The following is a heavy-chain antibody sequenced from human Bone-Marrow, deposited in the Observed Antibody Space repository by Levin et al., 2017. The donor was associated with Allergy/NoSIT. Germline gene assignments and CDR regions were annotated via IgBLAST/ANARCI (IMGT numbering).Heavy chain of an antibody. J-gene: IGHJ6*02. V-gene: IGHV3-21*01. CDR2: ISARGNYI. CDR3: ASWDMEHYDRSGIDDFYYGMDV. Sequence: GESLKISCAASGILFSSYDMNWVRQAPGKGLEWVSFISARGNYIYYADSVKGRFTISSDNANNSSFLQMNSLRAEDTAVYYCASWDMEHYDRSGIDDFYYGMDVWGQGTTVTVSS. D-gene: IGHD3-22*01. CDR1: GILFSSYD.